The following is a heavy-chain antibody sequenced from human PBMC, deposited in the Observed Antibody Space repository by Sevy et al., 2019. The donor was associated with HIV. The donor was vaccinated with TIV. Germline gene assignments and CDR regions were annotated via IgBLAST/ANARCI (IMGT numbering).Heavy chain of an antibody. CDR2: IRSKAYGETR. D-gene: IGHD3-10*01. CDR3: TRAMYYHDSGSYYGMDV. Sequence: GGSLRLSCRASGFNLGDYVMSWFRQAPGKGLDWVGFIRSKAYGETREYAASVKGRVTISREDSKDIAYLQMHRLKTEDTGRYYCTRAMYYHDSGSYYGMDVWGQGTTVTVSS. J-gene: IGHJ6*02. CDR1: GFNLGDYV. V-gene: IGHV3-49*03.